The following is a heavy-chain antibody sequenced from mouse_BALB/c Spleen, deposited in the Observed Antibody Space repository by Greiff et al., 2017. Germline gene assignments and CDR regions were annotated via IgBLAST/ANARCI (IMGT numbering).Heavy chain of an antibody. CDR3: GRRGGNYYFDY. D-gene: IGHD2-1*01. CDR2: INSNGGST. CDR1: GFTFSSYG. V-gene: IGHV5-6-3*01. Sequence: EVKLVESGGGLVQPGGSLKLSCAASGFTFSSYGMSWVRQTPDKRLELVATINSNGGSTYYPDSVKGRFTISRDNAKNTLYLQMSSLKSEDTAMYYCGRRGGNYYFDYWGQGTTLTVSS. J-gene: IGHJ2*01.